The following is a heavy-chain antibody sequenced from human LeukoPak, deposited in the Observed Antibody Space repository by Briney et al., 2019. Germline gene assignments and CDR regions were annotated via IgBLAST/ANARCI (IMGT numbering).Heavy chain of an antibody. Sequence: SQTLSLTCVVSGDSLSRSGVAWNWIRQSPLRGLEWLGRTYYGSTWPSDYAVSVRGRITVTPDTSRNQFSLLLNSVTPEDTAVYYCARGRVSAFDCWDQGILVTVSS. J-gene: IGHJ4*02. CDR2: TYYGSTWPS. CDR3: ARGRVSAFDC. CDR1: GDSLSRSGVA. V-gene: IGHV6-1*01. D-gene: IGHD5-24*01.